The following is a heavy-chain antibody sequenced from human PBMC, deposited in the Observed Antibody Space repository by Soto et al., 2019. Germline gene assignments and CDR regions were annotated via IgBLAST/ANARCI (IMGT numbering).Heavy chain of an antibody. CDR1: GFIFVDYA. J-gene: IGHJ6*02. CDR2: ISGSGESI. CDR3: ARDRHGSDWYTYYFYTLAV. Sequence: GGSLRVSCAASGFIFVDYAMSWVRQEKGKGLEWVSGISGSGESIYYADSVEGRFTISRDNSKNTLYLQMNSLRGEETAVYYCARDRHGSDWYTYYFYTLAVWGQGTTVTVSS. D-gene: IGHD6-13*01. V-gene: IGHV3-23*01.